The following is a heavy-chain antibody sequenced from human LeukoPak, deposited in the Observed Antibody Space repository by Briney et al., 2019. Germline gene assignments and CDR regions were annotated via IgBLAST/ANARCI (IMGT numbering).Heavy chain of an antibody. Sequence: ASETLSLTCTVSGGSISSYYWSWIRQPPGKGLEWIGYIYYSGSTNYNPSLKSRVTISVDTSKNQFSLKLSSVTAADTAVYYCARVRRDYEYYFDYWGQGTLVTVSS. V-gene: IGHV4-59*01. CDR2: IYYSGST. CDR1: GGSISSYY. J-gene: IGHJ4*02. CDR3: ARVRRDYEYYFDY. D-gene: IGHD3-16*01.